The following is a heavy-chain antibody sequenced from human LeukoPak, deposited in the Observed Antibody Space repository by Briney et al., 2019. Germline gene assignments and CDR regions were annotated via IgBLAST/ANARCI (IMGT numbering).Heavy chain of an antibody. CDR2: IYYSGST. V-gene: IGHV4-61*01. CDR1: GGSVSSGTSY. D-gene: IGHD2-2*01. Sequence: SETLSLTCTVSGGSVSSGTSYWSWIRPPPGKGLEWIGYIYYSGSTNYNPSLKSRVTISVDTSKNQFTLKLSSVTTADTAVYYCAREAVGYCSGTSCTEGWLDPWGQGTLVTVSS. J-gene: IGHJ5*02. CDR3: AREAVGYCSGTSCTEGWLDP.